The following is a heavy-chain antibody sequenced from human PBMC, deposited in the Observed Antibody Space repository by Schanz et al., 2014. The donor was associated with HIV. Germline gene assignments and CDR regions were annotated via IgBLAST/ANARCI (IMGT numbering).Heavy chain of an antibody. J-gene: IGHJ3*02. CDR3: VRDRVGASARYVAFDI. Sequence: EVQVVDSGGGLVKPGGSLRLSCVVSGFTFDSYTMNWVRQAPGKGLEWVSLIDHTGNTYYADSVKGRFTIFTDISDNTVHAQITSLRADDTAVYYCVRDRVGASARYVAFDIWGHGTMVTVSS. V-gene: IGHV3-66*01. CDR2: IDHTGNT. D-gene: IGHD1-26*01. CDR1: GFTFDSYT.